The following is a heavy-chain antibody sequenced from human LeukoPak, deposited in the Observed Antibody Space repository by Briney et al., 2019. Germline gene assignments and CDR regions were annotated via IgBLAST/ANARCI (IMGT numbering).Heavy chain of an antibody. V-gene: IGHV3-33*01. J-gene: IGHJ4*02. Sequence: GRSLRLSCVASGFTFRNYGMHWIRQAPGKGLEWVSVIYYDGSKRYYADFVKGRFAISRDNSRNVVYLQMDSLRAEDTAFYYCARSLGETTFDWWGQGTLVTVSS. CDR2: IYYDGSKR. CDR3: ARSLGETTFDW. D-gene: IGHD3-16*01. CDR1: GFTFRNYG.